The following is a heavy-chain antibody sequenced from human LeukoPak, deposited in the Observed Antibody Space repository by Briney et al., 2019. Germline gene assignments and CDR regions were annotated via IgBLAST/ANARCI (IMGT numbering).Heavy chain of an antibody. V-gene: IGHV4-39*01. D-gene: IGHD1-26*01. CDR2: FYYGGST. J-gene: IGHJ4*02. Sequence: SETLSLTCTVSGGSISRSSYYWGWIRQPPGKGLEWIGSFYYGGSTHYNPSLKSRVTISVDTSKNQFSLKLSSVTAADTAVYFCARHGASGSYLYYFDYWGQGTLVTVSS. CDR1: GGSISRSSYY. CDR3: ARHGASGSYLYYFDY.